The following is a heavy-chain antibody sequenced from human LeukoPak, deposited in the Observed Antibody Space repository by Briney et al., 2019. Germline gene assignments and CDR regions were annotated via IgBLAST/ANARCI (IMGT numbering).Heavy chain of an antibody. D-gene: IGHD6-19*01. J-gene: IGHJ3*02. CDR1: GGSFSGYY. Sequence: SETLSLTCAVYGGSFSGYYWSWIRQPPGKGLEWIGEINHSGSTNYNPSLKSRVTISVDTSKNQFSLKLSSVTAADTAVYYCAREGLYIAVAGTDAFDIWGQGTMVTVSS. CDR3: AREGLYIAVAGTDAFDI. V-gene: IGHV4-34*01. CDR2: INHSGST.